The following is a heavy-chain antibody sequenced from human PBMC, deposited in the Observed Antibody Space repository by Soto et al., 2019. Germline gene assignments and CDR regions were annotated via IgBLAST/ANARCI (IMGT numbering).Heavy chain of an antibody. D-gene: IGHD6-13*01. CDR3: ARDQERVFDY. CDR2: ISAYNGNT. CDR1: GYTFTSYA. V-gene: IGHV1-18*01. J-gene: IGHJ4*02. Sequence: ASVKVSCKASGYTFTSYAMHWVRQAPGQRLEWMGWISAYNGNTNYAQKLQGRVTMTTDTSTSTAYMELRSLRSDDTAVYYCARDQERVFDYWGQGTLVTVSS.